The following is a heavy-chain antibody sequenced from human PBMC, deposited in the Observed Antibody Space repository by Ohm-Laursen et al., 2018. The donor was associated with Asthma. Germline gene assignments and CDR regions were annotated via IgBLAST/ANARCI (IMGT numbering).Heavy chain of an antibody. CDR3: ARPYRGDGYNRNTFDI. V-gene: IGHV3-30*03. D-gene: IGHD5-24*01. CDR1: GFTFNSYG. Sequence: SLRLSCAAFGFTFNSYGMHWVRQAPGKGLECVAIISYDGGNKYYADSVKGRFTISRDNSKNTLYLQMNSLRAEDTAVYYCARPYRGDGYNRNTFDIWGQGTMVTVSS. J-gene: IGHJ3*02. CDR2: ISYDGGNK.